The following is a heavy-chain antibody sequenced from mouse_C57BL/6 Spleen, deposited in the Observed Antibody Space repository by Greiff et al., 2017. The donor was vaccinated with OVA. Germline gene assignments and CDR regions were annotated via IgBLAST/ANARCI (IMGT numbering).Heavy chain of an antibody. CDR1: GYAFSSYW. J-gene: IGHJ4*01. V-gene: IGHV1-80*01. CDR2: IYSGDGDT. Sequence: VQLVESGAELVKPGASVTISCKASGYAFSSYWMNWVKQRPGKGLEWIGKIYSGDGDTNYNGTFKGKATLTADKTSSIADMQRRSLTSEDSAVYFCARWEVYDGGYYYAIDYWGQGTSVTVSS. D-gene: IGHD2-12*01. CDR3: ARWEVYDGGYYYAIDY.